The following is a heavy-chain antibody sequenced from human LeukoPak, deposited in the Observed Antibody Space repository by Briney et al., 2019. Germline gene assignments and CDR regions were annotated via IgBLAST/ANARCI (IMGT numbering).Heavy chain of an antibody. J-gene: IGHJ4*02. CDR3: ARGLGLLWFGGVNGDY. D-gene: IGHD3-10*01. CDR1: GYTFTSYG. CDR2: INTNTGNP. Sequence: ASVKVSCKASGYTFTSYGISWVRQAPGQGLEWMGWINTNTGNPTYAQGFTGRFVFSLDTSVSTAYLQISSLKAEDTAVYYCARGLGLLWFGGVNGDYWGQGTLVTVSS. V-gene: IGHV7-4-1*02.